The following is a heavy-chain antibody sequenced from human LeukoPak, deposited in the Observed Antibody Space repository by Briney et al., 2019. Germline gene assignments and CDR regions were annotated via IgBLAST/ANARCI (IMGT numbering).Heavy chain of an antibody. J-gene: IGHJ6*02. CDR2: IYYSGST. D-gene: IGHD1-26*01. V-gene: IGHV4-39*07. CDR1: GGSISSSSYY. CDR3: ARGGVGASSDYYYYGMDV. Sequence: PSETLSLTCTVSGGSISSSSYYWGWIRQPPGKGLEWIGSIYYSGSTYYNPSLKSRVTISVDTSKNQFSLKLSSVTAADTAVYYCARGGVGASSDYYYYGMDVWGQGTAVTVSS.